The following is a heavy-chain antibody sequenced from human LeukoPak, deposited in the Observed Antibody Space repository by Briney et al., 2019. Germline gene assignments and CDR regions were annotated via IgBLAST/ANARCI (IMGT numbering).Heavy chain of an antibody. Sequence: GGSLRLSCAASGFTFSGYWMTWVRQAPGKGLEWVAFIRYDGSNKYYADSVKGRFTISRDNSKNTLYLQMNSLRAEDTAVYYCAKGDRYSGYDEFDYWGQGTLVTVSS. CDR3: AKGDRYSGYDEFDY. CDR1: GFTFSGYW. D-gene: IGHD5-12*01. V-gene: IGHV3-30*02. CDR2: IRYDGSNK. J-gene: IGHJ4*02.